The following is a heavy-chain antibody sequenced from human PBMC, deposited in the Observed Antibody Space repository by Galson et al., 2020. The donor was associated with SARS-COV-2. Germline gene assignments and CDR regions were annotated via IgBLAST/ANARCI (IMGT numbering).Heavy chain of an antibody. CDR3: ASTVGF. CDR2: ISHSGST. CDR1: GGSFSGYN. V-gene: IGHV4-34*01. D-gene: IGHD1-26*01. Sequence: SETLSLTCAVYGGSFSGYNWNWIRQPPGKGLEWIGEISHSGSTNYNPSLKSRVTISGDTSKNQFSLKLYSVTAADTAVYYCASTVGFWGHRTLVTVSS. J-gene: IGHJ4*01.